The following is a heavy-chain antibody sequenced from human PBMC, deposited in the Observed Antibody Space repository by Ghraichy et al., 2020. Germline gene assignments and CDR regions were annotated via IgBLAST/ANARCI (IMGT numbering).Heavy chain of an antibody. CDR2: IKQDGSEK. Sequence: GGSLRLSCAASGFTIETYLMTWVRQAPGKGLEWVANIKQDGSEKYYVDSVKGRFTISRDNAKNSLWLQMDTLRAEDTAIYFCAGGARYGLDVWGQGTTVIVSS. V-gene: IGHV3-7*04. CDR3: AGGARYGLDV. CDR1: GFTIETYL. J-gene: IGHJ6*02.